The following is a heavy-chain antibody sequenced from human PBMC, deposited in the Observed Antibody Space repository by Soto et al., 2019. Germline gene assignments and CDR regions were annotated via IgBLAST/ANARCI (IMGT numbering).Heavy chain of an antibody. D-gene: IGHD3-22*01. CDR2: MNPNSGNT. J-gene: IGHJ4*02. CDR3: ARGSYSSGYSHN. Sequence: WASVKVSCKASGYTFTSYDINWVRQATGQGLEWMGWMNPNSGNTGYAQKFQGRVTMTRNTSISTAYMELSSLRSEDTAVYYCARGSYSSGYSHNWGQGALVTVSS. V-gene: IGHV1-8*01. CDR1: GYTFTSYD.